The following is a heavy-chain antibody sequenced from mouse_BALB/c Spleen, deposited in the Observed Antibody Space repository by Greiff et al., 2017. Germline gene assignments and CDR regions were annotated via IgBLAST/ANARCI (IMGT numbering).Heavy chain of an antibody. CDR1: GYTFTDYA. J-gene: IGHJ3*01. CDR2: ISTYYGDA. V-gene: IGHV1S137*01. Sequence: VKLMESGAELVRPGVSVKISCKGSGYTFTDYAMHWVKQSHAKSLEWIGVISTYYGDASYNQKFKGKATMTVDKSSSTAYMELARLTSEDSAIYYCARGEMIRGFAYWGQGTLVTVSA. CDR3: ARGEMIRGFAY. D-gene: IGHD2-4*01.